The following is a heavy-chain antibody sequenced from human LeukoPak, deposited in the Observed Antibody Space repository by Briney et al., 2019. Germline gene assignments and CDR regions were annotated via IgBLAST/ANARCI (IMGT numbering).Heavy chain of an antibody. CDR3: ARGDGYYPIDY. CDR2: INPSGGST. D-gene: IGHD5-18*01. Sequence: MGIINPSGGSTSYAQKFQGRVTMTRDTSTSTVYMELGSLRSEDTAVYYCARGDGYYPIDYWGQGTLVTVSS. J-gene: IGHJ4*02. V-gene: IGHV1-46*01.